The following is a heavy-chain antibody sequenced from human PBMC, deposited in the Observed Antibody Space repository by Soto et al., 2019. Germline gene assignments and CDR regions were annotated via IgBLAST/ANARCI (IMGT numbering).Heavy chain of an antibody. V-gene: IGHV3-23*01. CDR1: GFTFSSYG. J-gene: IGHJ6*02. CDR2: LSNSGDST. D-gene: IGHD1-20*01. Sequence: VGSLRLSGEVSGFTFSSYGMTWVRQAPGKGLEWVSSLSNSGDSTHYADSVKGRFTIFRDNSKSTLYLQMNSLRAEDTAVYYCAKDPALITGDEYMDVWGQGTTVTVSS. CDR3: AKDPALITGDEYMDV.